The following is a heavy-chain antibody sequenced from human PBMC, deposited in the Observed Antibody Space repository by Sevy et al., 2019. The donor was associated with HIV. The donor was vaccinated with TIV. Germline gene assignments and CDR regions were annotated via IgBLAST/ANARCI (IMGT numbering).Heavy chain of an antibody. D-gene: IGHD6-13*01. CDR2: ISSSGSTI. Sequence: GGSLRRSCAASGFTFSDYYMSWIRQAPGKGLEWVSYISSSGSTIYYADSVKGRFTISRDNAKNSLYLQMNSLRAEDTAVYYCASGIVAAAGTHYYYGMDVWGQGTTVTVSS. J-gene: IGHJ6*02. CDR1: GFTFSDYY. CDR3: ASGIVAAAGTHYYYGMDV. V-gene: IGHV3-11*01.